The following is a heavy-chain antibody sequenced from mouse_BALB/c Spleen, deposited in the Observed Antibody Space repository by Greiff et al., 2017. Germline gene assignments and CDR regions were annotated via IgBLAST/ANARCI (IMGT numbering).Heavy chain of an antibody. Sequence: EVHLVESGPSLVKPSQTLSLTCSVTGDSITSGYWNWIRKFPGNKLEYMGYISYSGSTYYNPSLKSRISITRDTSKNQYYLQLNSVTTEDTATYYCARGIYYYGGFAYWGQGTLVTVSA. J-gene: IGHJ3*01. CDR2: ISYSGST. V-gene: IGHV3-8*02. CDR1: GDSITSGY. CDR3: ARGIYYYGGFAY. D-gene: IGHD1-1*01.